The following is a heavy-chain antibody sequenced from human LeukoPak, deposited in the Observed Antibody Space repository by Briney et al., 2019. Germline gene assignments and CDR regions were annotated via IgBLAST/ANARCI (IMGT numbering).Heavy chain of an antibody. Sequence: SETLSLTCAVSGGSISSGGYSWSWIRQPPGKGLEWIGYIYHSGSTYYNPSLKSRVTISVDRSKNQFSLKLSSVTAADTAVYYCARAGYSYGRHAFDIWGQGTMVTVSS. CDR3: ARAGYSYGRHAFDI. CDR2: IYHSGST. D-gene: IGHD5-18*01. CDR1: GGSISSGGYS. V-gene: IGHV4-30-2*01. J-gene: IGHJ3*02.